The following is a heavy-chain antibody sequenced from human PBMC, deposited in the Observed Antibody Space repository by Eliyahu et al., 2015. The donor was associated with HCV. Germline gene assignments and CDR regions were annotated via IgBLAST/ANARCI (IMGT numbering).Heavy chain of an antibody. Sequence: EVQLVQSGAEVNRPGESLKISCQGSGYSFTSYWIXWVRQMPGKGLEWMGIIYPGDSETRYSPSFQGRVTISADKSINTAYLQWSSLKASDTAMYYCARGAGGWLYDSSGYSPTPFFDYWGQGTLVTVSS. J-gene: IGHJ4*02. D-gene: IGHD3-22*01. CDR3: ARGAGGWLYDSSGYSPTPFFDY. V-gene: IGHV5-51*01. CDR2: IYPGDSET. CDR1: GYSFTSYW.